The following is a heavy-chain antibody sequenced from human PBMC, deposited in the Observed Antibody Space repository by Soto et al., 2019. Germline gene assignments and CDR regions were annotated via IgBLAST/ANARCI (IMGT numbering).Heavy chain of an antibody. CDR3: VKESRRSFTFI. V-gene: IGHV3-7*05. J-gene: IGHJ4*03. CDR2: INREGNEA. Sequence: GGSLRLSCVASGFTFSDSWMGWVRQAPGRGLEWVAMINREGNEAYYVDSTRGRFTISRDNAKSSLFLLMSSLRAEDTALYYCVKESRRSFTFIWGQGTLVTVSS. CDR1: GFTFSDSW.